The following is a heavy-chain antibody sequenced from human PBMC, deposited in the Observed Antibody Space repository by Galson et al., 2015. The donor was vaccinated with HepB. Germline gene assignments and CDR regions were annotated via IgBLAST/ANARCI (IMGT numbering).Heavy chain of an antibody. CDR3: ARDSDMDV. J-gene: IGHJ6*03. Sequence: SVKVSCKASGFMFTGYYLHWVRQVPGQRLEWMGRINPDGGATDSAQRFQDRVTLTSDTSINTAYMELRSLRPDDTAVYFCARDSDMDVWGTGTTVIVFS. V-gene: IGHV1-2*06. CDR2: INPDGGAT. CDR1: GFMFTGYY.